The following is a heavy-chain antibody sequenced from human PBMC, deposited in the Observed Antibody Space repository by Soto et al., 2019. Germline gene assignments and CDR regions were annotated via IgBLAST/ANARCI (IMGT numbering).Heavy chain of an antibody. V-gene: IGHV1-18*01. Sequence: GASVKVSCKASNYTFITYGITWVRQAPGQGLEWVGWITPYSGNTNYGQNFQGRVTMTADTSTSTAYMELGSLTTDDTAVYYCARDTSFYFDYWGQGTRVTVSS. CDR2: ITPYSGNT. CDR3: ARDTSFYFDY. D-gene: IGHD2-2*01. J-gene: IGHJ4*02. CDR1: NYTFITYG.